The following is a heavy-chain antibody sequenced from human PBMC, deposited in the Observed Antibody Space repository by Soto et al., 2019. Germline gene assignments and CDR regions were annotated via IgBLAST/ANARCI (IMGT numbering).Heavy chain of an antibody. CDR1: GGSFSGYY. Sequence: QVQLQQWGAGLLKPSETLSLTCAVYGGSFSGYYWSWIRQPPGKGLEWIGEINHSGSTNYNPSRKSRVTISVDTSKNQFSLKLSSVTAADTAVYYCARYSQLIWGSYRRYYFDYWGQGTLVTVSS. V-gene: IGHV4-34*01. D-gene: IGHD3-16*02. J-gene: IGHJ4*02. CDR2: INHSGST. CDR3: ARYSQLIWGSYRRYYFDY.